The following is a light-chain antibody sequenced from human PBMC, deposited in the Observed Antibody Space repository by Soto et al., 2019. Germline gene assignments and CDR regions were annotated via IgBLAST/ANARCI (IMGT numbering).Light chain of an antibody. V-gene: IGKV1-27*01. CDR1: QDISNY. Sequence: DIQMTQSPSSLSASVGDRVTITYRASQDISNYLARYQQKPGEVPNLLIYAASTLQSGVPSRFSGSGSGTDFTLTINSLQPEDVATYYCQKYNSAPWTFGQGTKVEIK. CDR3: QKYNSAPWT. CDR2: AAS. J-gene: IGKJ1*01.